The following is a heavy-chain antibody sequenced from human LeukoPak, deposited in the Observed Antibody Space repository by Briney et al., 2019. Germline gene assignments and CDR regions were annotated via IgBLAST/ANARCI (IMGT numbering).Heavy chain of an antibody. J-gene: IGHJ6*02. CDR3: ARENTLITRGDYYYGMDV. V-gene: IGHV1-46*01. Sequence: ASVNVSCRASGYTFTLYYMHWVRQAPGQGLEWMAIVSPSSGITTYGQKFQGRVAVTRDTSTSTVYMELRSLRSEDTAVYYCARENTLITRGDYYYGMDVWGQGTTVIVSS. CDR2: VSPSSGIT. D-gene: IGHD1/OR15-1a*01. CDR1: GYTFTLYY.